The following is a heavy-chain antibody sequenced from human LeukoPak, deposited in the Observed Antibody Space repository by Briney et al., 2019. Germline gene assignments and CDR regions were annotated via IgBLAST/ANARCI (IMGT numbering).Heavy chain of an antibody. CDR1: GYTFTGYY. CDR2: INPNSGVT. V-gene: IGHV1-2*02. D-gene: IGHD1-1*01. J-gene: IGHJ5*02. Sequence: ASVNVSCKASGYTFTGYYLHWLRQAPGXXXXXXXXINPNSGVTNYAETFQGRVTLTTHTSISTAYLELNRLTSDDTAVYYCARAAVTTGSTETFDPWGQGTLVTVSS. CDR3: ARAAVTTGSTETFDP.